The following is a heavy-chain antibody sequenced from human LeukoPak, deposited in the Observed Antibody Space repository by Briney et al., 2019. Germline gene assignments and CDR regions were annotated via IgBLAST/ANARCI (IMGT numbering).Heavy chain of an antibody. Sequence: SETLSLTCTVSGGSLSSSSYYWGWIRQPPGKGLEWIGSIYYSGSHYYNPSLKSRVTISVDTSKNQFSLKLSSVSAADTAVYHCARVVLWFGELREEYSDYFDYWGQGTLVTVS. J-gene: IGHJ4*02. D-gene: IGHD3-10*01. CDR3: ARVVLWFGELREEYSDYFDY. V-gene: IGHV4-39*07. CDR1: GGSLSSSSYY. CDR2: IYYSGSH.